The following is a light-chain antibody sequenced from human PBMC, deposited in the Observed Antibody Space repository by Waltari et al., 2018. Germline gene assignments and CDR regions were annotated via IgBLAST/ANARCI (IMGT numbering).Light chain of an antibody. CDR3: LLFYGDVHV. V-gene: IGLV7-43*01. CDR1: TGAVTSGHY. CDR2: TTS. J-gene: IGLJ2*01. Sequence: QTVVTQEPSLTVSPGGTVTLTCASSTGAVTSGHYPAWFQQKPGQAPTALIYTTSNRHSWTPARFPGSLLGGKAALTLSSVQPEDEAEYYCLLFYGDVHVFGGGTKLTIL.